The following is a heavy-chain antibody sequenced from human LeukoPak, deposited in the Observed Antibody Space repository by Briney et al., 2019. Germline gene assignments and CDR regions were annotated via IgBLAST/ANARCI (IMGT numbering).Heavy chain of an antibody. D-gene: IGHD3-22*01. CDR1: GYTFTNYG. Sequence: ASVKVSCKASGYTFTNYGLSWVRQAPGQGLEWMGWISAYNGNTNYAQKLQDRVTMTTDTSTNTAYMELRSLRSDDTAVYYCARDRPYYSDSGGYYRLDYWGQGTLVTVSS. CDR2: ISAYNGNT. CDR3: ARDRPYYSDSGGYYRLDY. J-gene: IGHJ4*02. V-gene: IGHV1-18*01.